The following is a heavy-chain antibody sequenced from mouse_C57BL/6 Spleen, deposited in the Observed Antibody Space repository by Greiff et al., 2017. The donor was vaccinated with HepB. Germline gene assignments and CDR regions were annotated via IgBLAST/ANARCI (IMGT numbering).Heavy chain of an antibody. Sequence: VQLQQSGPELVKPGASVKISCKASGYAFSSSWMNWVKQRPGKGLEWIGRIYPGDGDTNYNGKFKGKATLTADKSSSTAYMQLSSLTSEDSAVYFCAREGKTGTVDYWGQGTTLTVSS. V-gene: IGHV1-82*01. D-gene: IGHD4-1*01. CDR3: AREGKTGTVDY. CDR1: GYAFSSSW. CDR2: IYPGDGDT. J-gene: IGHJ2*01.